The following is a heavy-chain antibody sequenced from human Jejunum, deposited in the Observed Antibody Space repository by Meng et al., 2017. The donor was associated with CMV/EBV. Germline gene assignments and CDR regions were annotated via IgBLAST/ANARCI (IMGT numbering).Heavy chain of an antibody. D-gene: IGHD2-2*01. Sequence: DYYMHWVRQAPGQGLEWMGWINPDSGATNYAQKLQGRVTMTRDTSIRTAYMELSSLTSDDTAMYFCARDQDIVILPAAPYNYFDPWGQGTRVTVSS. CDR2: INPDSGAT. V-gene: IGHV1-2*02. CDR3: ARDQDIVILPAAPYNYFDP. J-gene: IGHJ5*02. CDR1: DYY.